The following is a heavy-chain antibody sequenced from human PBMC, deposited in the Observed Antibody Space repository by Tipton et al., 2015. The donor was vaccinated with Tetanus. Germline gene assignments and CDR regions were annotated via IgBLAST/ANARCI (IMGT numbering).Heavy chain of an antibody. CDR2: ISSGSTYI. Sequence: SLRLSCAASGFTFSAYYMSWIRLAPGKGLEWVSSISSGSTYIYYADSVKGRFTISRDNAKNSLYLLMDSLRAEDTAVYYCARDQIVEQATRDHDYGVDVWGQGTTVTVAS. J-gene: IGHJ6*02. CDR1: GFTFSAYY. V-gene: IGHV3-11*06. CDR3: ARDQIVEQATRDHDYGVDV. D-gene: IGHD3-22*01.